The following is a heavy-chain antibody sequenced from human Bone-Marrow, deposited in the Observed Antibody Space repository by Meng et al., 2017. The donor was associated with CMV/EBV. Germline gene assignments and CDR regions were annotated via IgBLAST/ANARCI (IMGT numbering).Heavy chain of an antibody. CDR3: AKKGVGPRHFDY. V-gene: IGHV4-39*07. D-gene: IGHD1-26*01. Sequence: QRHLQETGPGLVKPSETLSLTSTVSGGSIRSSSYYWGWIRQPPGKGLEWIGSIYYSGSTYYNPSLKSRVTISVDTSKNQFSLKLSSVTAADTAVYYCAKKGVGPRHFDYWGQGTLVTVSS. J-gene: IGHJ4*02. CDR1: GGSIRSSSYY. CDR2: IYYSGST.